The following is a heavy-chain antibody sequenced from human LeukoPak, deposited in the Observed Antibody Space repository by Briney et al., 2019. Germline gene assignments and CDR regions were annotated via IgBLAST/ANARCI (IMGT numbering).Heavy chain of an antibody. J-gene: IGHJ4*02. Sequence: ASVKVSRKASGYTFTGYYMHWVRQAPGQGLEWMGWINPNSGGTNYAQKFQGRVTMTRDASISTAHMEVSRLRSDDTAVYYCARANFLYCSSSTCLFDYWGQGTQVTVSS. CDR2: INPNSGGT. D-gene: IGHD2-2*01. CDR1: GYTFTGYY. CDR3: ARANFLYCSSSTCLFDY. V-gene: IGHV1-2*02.